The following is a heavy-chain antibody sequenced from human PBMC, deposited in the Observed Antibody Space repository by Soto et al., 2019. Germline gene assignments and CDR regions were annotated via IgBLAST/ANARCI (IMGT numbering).Heavy chain of an antibody. CDR2: IIPIFGTA. J-gene: IGHJ5*02. V-gene: IGHV1-69*06. D-gene: IGHD2-2*01. CDR3: ARDGIGVVVPAAHPGEWWFDP. CDR1: GGTFSGYA. Sequence: GSSVKVSCNASGGTFSGYAISWVRQAPGQGLEWMGGIIPIFGTANYAQKFQGRVTITADKSTSTAYMELSSLRSEDTAVYYCARDGIGVVVPAAHPGEWWFDPWGQGTLVPVSS.